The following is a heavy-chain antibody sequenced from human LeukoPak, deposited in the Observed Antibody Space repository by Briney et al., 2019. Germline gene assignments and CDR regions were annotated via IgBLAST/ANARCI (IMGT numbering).Heavy chain of an antibody. CDR3: ARDLVPNGYCSGGSCPAAFDI. D-gene: IGHD2-15*01. Sequence: ASVKVACKASGYTFSGYYMHWVRQAPGQGLEWMGWINPNSGGTNYAQKFQGWVTMTRDTSISRAYMELSRLRSDDTAVYYCARDLVPNGYCSGGSCPAAFDIWGQGTMVTVSS. V-gene: IGHV1-2*04. CDR2: INPNSGGT. J-gene: IGHJ3*02. CDR1: GYTFSGYY.